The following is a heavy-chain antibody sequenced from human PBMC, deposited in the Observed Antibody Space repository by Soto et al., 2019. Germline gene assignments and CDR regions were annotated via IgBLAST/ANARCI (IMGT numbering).Heavy chain of an antibody. CDR2: INPTGGDT. D-gene: IGHD2-2*01. CDR3: ARGSYASNVFIMDV. V-gene: IGHV1-46*01. Sequence: ASVKVSCKAFGYTFTTYFIHRVRQAPGQGFEWLGRINPTGGDTVYAQKFQGRVSVTRDTSTSTVNIELGSLTSKDTAVYYCARGSYASNVFIMDVWGQGTAVTVSS. J-gene: IGHJ6*02. CDR1: GYTFTTYF.